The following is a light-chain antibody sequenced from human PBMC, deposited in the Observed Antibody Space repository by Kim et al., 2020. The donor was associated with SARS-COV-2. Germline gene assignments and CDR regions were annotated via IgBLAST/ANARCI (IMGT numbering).Light chain of an antibody. J-gene: IGLJ1*01. CDR3: AAWDDSLRGDV. CDR1: NSNIGINT. Sequence: QLVLTQPPSASGTPGQRVTISCSGSNSNIGINTVNWYQQVSGTVPKLLIYSNDQRPSEVPDRFSGSKSGTSASLAISGLQSEDEADYYCAAWDDSLRGDVFGTGTKVTVL. CDR2: SND. V-gene: IGLV1-44*01.